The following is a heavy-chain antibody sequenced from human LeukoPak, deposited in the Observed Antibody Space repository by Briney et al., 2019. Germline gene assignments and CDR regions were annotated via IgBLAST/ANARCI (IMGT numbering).Heavy chain of an antibody. V-gene: IGHV4-61*02. Sequence: PSETLSLTCTVSGGSISSGSYYWSWSRQPAGKGLEWIGRIYTSGSTNYNPSPKSRVTISVDTSKNQFSLKLSSVTAADTAVYYCARVSGSYPYYFDYWRQGTLVTVSS. CDR3: ARVSGSYPYYFDY. CDR2: IYTSGST. D-gene: IGHD1-26*01. CDR1: GGSISSGSYY. J-gene: IGHJ4*02.